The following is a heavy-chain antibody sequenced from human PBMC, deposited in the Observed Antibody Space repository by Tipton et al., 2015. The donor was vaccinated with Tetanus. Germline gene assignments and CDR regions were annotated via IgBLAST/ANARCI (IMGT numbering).Heavy chain of an antibody. Sequence: VQLVQSGGEVKKPGESLQISCKGSGYIFTNYWIGWVRQKPGKGLEWMGIIYPGHSDTRYSPSFQGQVTISVDTSINTASLQWSSLKASDTSMFYCARAHCSDGVCNFDFWGQGALVTVAS. V-gene: IGHV5-51*01. CDR2: IYPGHSDT. CDR3: ARAHCSDGVCNFDF. CDR1: GYIFTNYW. J-gene: IGHJ4*02. D-gene: IGHD2-15*01.